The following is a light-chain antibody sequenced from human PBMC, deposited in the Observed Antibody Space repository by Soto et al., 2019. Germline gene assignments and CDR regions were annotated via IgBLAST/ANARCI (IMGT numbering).Light chain of an antibody. V-gene: IGKV3-20*01. CDR3: QQYGRSPYT. J-gene: IGKJ2*01. CDR1: QSVSSSY. Sequence: EIVLTQSPGTLSLAPGERATLSCRASQSVSSSYLAWYRQKPGQAPRLLIYGASSRATGIPDRFSGSGSGTDFTLTISRLEPEDFAVYYCQQYGRSPYTFGQGTKLEIK. CDR2: GAS.